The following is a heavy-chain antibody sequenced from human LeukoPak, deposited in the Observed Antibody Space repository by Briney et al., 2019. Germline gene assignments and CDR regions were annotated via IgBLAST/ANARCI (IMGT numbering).Heavy chain of an antibody. CDR2: INPNSGGT. V-gene: IGHV1-2*06. Sequence: GASVKVSCMASGYTFTGYAMHWVRQPPGQGLEWMGRINPNSGGTNYAQKFQGRVTMTRDTSISTAYMELSSLRSDDTAVYYCARDRLAAGGSGAWGQGTLFTVSS. J-gene: IGHJ5*02. D-gene: IGHD6-13*01. CDR1: GYTFTGYA. CDR3: ARDRLAAGGSGA.